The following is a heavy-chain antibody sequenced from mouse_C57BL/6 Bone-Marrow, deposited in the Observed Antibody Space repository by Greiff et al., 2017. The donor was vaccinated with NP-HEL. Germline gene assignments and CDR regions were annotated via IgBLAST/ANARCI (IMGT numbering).Heavy chain of an antibody. Sequence: EVKLVESGTVLARPGASVKMSCKTSGYTFTSYWMHWVKQRPGQGLEWIGAIYPGNSDTSYNQKFKGKAKLTAVTSASTAYMELSSLTNEDSAVYYCTRGRGYYVDWYFDVWGTGTTVTVSS. CDR2: IYPGNSDT. J-gene: IGHJ1*03. CDR1: GYTFTSYW. D-gene: IGHD2-3*01. CDR3: TRGRGYYVDWYFDV. V-gene: IGHV1-5*01.